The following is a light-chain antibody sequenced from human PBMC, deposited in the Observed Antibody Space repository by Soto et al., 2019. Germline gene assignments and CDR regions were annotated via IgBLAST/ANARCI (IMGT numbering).Light chain of an antibody. CDR3: QQYNSYPCT. V-gene: IGKV1-5*03. CDR1: QSISSW. CDR2: KAS. Sequence: DIQMTQSPSTLSASVGDRVTITCRASQSISSWMAWYQQKPGKAPRLLIYKASSVESGVPSRFSGSGSGTEFTLTISSLQPDDFATYYCQQYNSYPCTFGQGTKVEIK. J-gene: IGKJ1*01.